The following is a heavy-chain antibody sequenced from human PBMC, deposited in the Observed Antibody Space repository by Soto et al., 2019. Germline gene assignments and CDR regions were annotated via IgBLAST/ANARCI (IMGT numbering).Heavy chain of an antibody. CDR1: GGSINSYY. Sequence: QVQLQESGPGLLKPSETLSLTCNVSGGSINSYYWSWIRQPPGKGLEWVGYIFYSGSPNYNPSLKSRVAISVDTSKNQFSLRLSSVTAADTAVYYCARDRGQWSNYAFDIWGQGTVVTVSS. D-gene: IGHD6-19*01. V-gene: IGHV4-59*01. CDR3: ARDRGQWSNYAFDI. J-gene: IGHJ3*02. CDR2: IFYSGSP.